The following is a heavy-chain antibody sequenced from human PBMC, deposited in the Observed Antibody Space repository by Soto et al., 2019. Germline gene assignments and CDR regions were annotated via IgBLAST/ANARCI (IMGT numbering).Heavy chain of an antibody. Sequence: GGSLRLSCAASGFTFSSYGMHWVRQAPGKGLEYVSSISSNGGSTYYANSVKGRFTISRDNSKNTLYLQMGSLRAEDMAVYYCGRSPRYYYDSSGYSTFDYWGQGTLVTVSS. CDR3: GRSPRYYYDSSGYSTFDY. V-gene: IGHV3-64*01. D-gene: IGHD3-22*01. J-gene: IGHJ4*02. CDR1: GFTFSSYG. CDR2: ISSNGGST.